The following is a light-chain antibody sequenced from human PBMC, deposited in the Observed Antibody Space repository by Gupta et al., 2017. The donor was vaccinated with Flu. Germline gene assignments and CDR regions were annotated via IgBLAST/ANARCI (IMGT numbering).Light chain of an antibody. CDR1: SGDVGGYYY. V-gene: IGLV2-14*01. CDR2: EVS. J-gene: IGLJ3*02. Sequence: SGDVGGYYYISCDQQHPDKALILMYYEVSKRSSVVSNLFSASKAGNTASLTISVHQAEDDADYYCSSDTSSSTWVFGGGTKLTVL. CDR3: SSDTSSSTWV.